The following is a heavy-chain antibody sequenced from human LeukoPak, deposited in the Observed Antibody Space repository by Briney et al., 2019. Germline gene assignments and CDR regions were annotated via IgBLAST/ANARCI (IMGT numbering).Heavy chain of an antibody. Sequence: PGGSLRLSCTASGFTFSNYWMSWVRQAPGKGLEWVANIKQDGSEKSYVDSVKSRFTISRDNAKNSLYLQMDSLRAEDTAVYYCASWEGSSWFDYWGQGTLVTVSS. CDR1: GFTFSNYW. D-gene: IGHD6-13*01. V-gene: IGHV3-7*01. CDR3: ASWEGSSWFDY. J-gene: IGHJ4*02. CDR2: IKQDGSEK.